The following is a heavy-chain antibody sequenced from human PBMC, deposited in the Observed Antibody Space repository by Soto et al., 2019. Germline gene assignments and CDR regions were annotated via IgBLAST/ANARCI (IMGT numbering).Heavy chain of an antibody. D-gene: IGHD6-19*01. Sequence: GGSVRLSCAASGCTFNNYAMHWVRQAPGKGLEWVAVISYDGGSKYYADSVKGRFTVSRDDSKNTLYLQMNSLRLEDTALYYCARDWGAVAYYYFENWRQGTLVTVSS. V-gene: IGHV3-30-3*01. CDR1: GCTFNNYA. J-gene: IGHJ4*02. CDR3: ARDWGAVAYYYFEN. CDR2: ISYDGGSK.